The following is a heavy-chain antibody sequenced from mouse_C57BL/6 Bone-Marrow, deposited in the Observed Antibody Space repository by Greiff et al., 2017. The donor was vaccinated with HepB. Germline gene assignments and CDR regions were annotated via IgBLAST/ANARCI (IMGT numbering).Heavy chain of an antibody. V-gene: IGHV1-82*01. CDR1: GYAFSSSW. CDR3: ARDYSKGFAY. CDR2: IYPGDGDT. Sequence: QVQLQESGPELVKPGASVKISCKASGYAFSSSWMTWVKQRPGQGLEWIGRIYPGDGDTNYNGKFKGKATLTADKSSSTAYMQLSSLTSEDSAVYFCARDYSKGFAYWGQGTLVTVSA. D-gene: IGHD2-5*01. J-gene: IGHJ3*01.